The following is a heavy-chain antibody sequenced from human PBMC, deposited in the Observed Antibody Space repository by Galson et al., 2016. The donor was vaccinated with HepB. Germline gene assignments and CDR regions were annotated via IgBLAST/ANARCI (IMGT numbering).Heavy chain of an antibody. V-gene: IGHV3-53*01. CDR3: ATPITGYSSSWYGSFDY. CDR1: GFTVSSNY. D-gene: IGHD6-13*01. J-gene: IGHJ4*02. CDR2: IYSGGST. Sequence: SLRLSCAASGFTVSSNYMSWVRQAPGKGLEWVSVIYSGGSTYYADSVKGRFTISRDNSKNTLYLQMNSLRAEDPAVYYCATPITGYSSSWYGSFDYWGQGTLVTVSS.